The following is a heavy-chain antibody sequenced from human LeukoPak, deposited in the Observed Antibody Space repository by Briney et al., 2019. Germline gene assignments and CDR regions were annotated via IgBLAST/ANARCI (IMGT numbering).Heavy chain of an antibody. CDR2: IIPILGIA. CDR1: GGTFSSYA. J-gene: IGHJ4*02. D-gene: IGHD3-22*01. V-gene: IGHV1-69*04. Sequence: ASVKVSCKASGGTFSSYAISWVRQAPGQGREWMGRIIPILGIANYAQKFQGRVTITAGKSTSTAYMELSSLRSEDTAVYYCARDRGGYYDSSGYYEFDYWGQGTLVTVSS. CDR3: ARDRGGYYDSSGYYEFDY.